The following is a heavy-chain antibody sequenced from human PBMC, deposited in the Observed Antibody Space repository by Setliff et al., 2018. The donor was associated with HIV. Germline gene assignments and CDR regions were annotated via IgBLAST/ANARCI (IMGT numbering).Heavy chain of an antibody. Sequence: PSETLSLTCTVSGGSISSSSYYWGWIRQPPGKGLEWIGRIYYSGSTYYNPSLKSRVTISVDTSKNQFSLKLSSVTAADTAVYYCARAVQLGYFDYWGQGTLVTVSS. J-gene: IGHJ4*02. CDR3: ARAVQLGYFDY. D-gene: IGHD6-6*01. V-gene: IGHV4-39*07. CDR2: IYYSGST. CDR1: GGSISSSSYY.